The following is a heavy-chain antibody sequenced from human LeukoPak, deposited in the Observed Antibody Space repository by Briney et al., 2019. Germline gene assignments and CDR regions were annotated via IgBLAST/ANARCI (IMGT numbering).Heavy chain of an antibody. CDR2: INGEGSET. D-gene: IGHD7-27*01. CDR3: VRDHAWGFDY. V-gene: IGHV3-74*03. J-gene: IGHJ4*02. Sequence: SGGSLRLSCAASGFTFSRFWIYWVRHAPGKGLVWVSRINGEGSETMYADSVKGRFTISRDNAKNSLYLQMNSLRAEDTAVYYCVRDHAWGFDYWGQGTLVSVSS. CDR1: GFTFSRFW.